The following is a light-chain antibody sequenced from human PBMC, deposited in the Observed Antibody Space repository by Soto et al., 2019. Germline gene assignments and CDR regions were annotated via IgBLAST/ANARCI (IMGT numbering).Light chain of an antibody. Sequence: EIVMTQSPLSLPVTPGEPASISCKSSQSLLHSNGYNYLDWYLQKPGQSPQLLIYAGSNRASVVPDRFSGSGSGTDSTLKISRVEAEDVAVYYCMQALQAPFTFGPGTKVDIK. CDR2: AGS. CDR3: MQALQAPFT. CDR1: QSLLHSNGYNY. J-gene: IGKJ3*01. V-gene: IGKV2-28*01.